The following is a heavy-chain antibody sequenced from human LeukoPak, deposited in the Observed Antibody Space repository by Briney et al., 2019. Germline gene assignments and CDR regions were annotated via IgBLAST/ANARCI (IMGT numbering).Heavy chain of an antibody. CDR3: ARHRAYADYADH. CDR1: GGSISNSLYY. D-gene: IGHD4-17*01. J-gene: IGHJ4*02. V-gene: IGHV4-39*01. CDR2: VYYNGDT. Sequence: PSETLSLTCSVSGGSISNSLYYWGWTRQPPGKGLEWIGSVYYNGDTYFNPSLKSRVTVSIDTSKNQFSLRLSSVTAADTADYYCARHRAYADYADHWGQGTLVTVSS.